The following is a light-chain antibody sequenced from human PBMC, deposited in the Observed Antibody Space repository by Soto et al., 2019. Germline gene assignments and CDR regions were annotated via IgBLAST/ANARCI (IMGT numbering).Light chain of an antibody. V-gene: IGLV2-8*01. CDR1: SSDVGGYNY. Sequence: QSVLTQPPSASGSPGQSVTISCTGTSSDVGGYNYVSWYQQHPGKAPKLMIYEVSKRPSGVPDRFSGSKSVNTASLTVSGLQAADEADYYCSSYAGSLYVFGTGTKLTVL. CDR3: SSYAGSLYV. CDR2: EVS. J-gene: IGLJ1*01.